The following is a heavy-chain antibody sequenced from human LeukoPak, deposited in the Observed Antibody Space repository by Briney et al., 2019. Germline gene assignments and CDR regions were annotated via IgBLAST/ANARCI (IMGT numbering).Heavy chain of an antibody. CDR3: ARRRLTGSSYFDY. D-gene: IGHD3-16*01. CDR2: MSHSGST. V-gene: IGHV4-38-2*01. Sequence: PSETLSLTCAVSGYSVSSGYSWGWIRPPPGKGLEWIGSMSHSGSTYSTPSLKSRVTISVDTSKNQFSLNLSSVTAADTAVYYCARRRLTGSSYFDYWGQGTLVTVSS. J-gene: IGHJ4*02. CDR1: GYSVSSGYS.